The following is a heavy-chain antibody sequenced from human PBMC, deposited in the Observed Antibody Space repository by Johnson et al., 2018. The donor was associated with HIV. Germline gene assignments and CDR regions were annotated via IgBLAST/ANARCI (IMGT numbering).Heavy chain of an antibody. V-gene: IGHV3-23*04. Sequence: VQLVESGGGLVQPGGSLRLSCAASRFTFSSYAMSWVRQAPGKGLEWVSAISGSGDSTYYADSVKGRFTISRDNSKNTLYLQMNSLRAEDTAVYYCARGYGVVIALLDAFDIWGQGTMVTVSS. CDR3: ARGYGVVIALLDAFDI. CDR2: ISGSGDST. D-gene: IGHD2-21*01. J-gene: IGHJ3*02. CDR1: RFTFSSYA.